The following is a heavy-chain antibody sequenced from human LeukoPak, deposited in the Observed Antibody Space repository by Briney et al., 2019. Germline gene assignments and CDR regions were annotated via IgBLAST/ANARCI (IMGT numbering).Heavy chain of an antibody. D-gene: IGHD6-6*01. V-gene: IGHV3-21*01. CDR1: GFSFSSYR. CDR3: ARDLGTRKSIAFAD. Sequence: GSLRLSCAASGFSFSSYRMNWVRQAPGKGLEWVASISSNNGYIYYADSVEGRFTISRDNGENSLHLQMNSLRAEDAAVYYCARDLGTRKSIAFADWGQGTLVTVSS. CDR2: ISSNNGYI. J-gene: IGHJ4*02.